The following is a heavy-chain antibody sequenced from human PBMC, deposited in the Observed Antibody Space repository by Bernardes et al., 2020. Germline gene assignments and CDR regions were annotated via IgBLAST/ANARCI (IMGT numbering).Heavy chain of an antibody. J-gene: IGHJ6*04. D-gene: IGHD5-12*01. CDR3: ANNFGRGSQPSGV. V-gene: IGHV3-23*01. Sequence: GGSLRLSCAASGFTFSSYAMSWVRQAPGKGLEWVSAISGSGGSTYYADSVKGRFTISRDNSKNTLYLQMNSLRAEDTAVYYCANNFGRGSQPSGVWGKGTTVTVSS. CDR2: ISGSGGST. CDR1: GFTFSSYA.